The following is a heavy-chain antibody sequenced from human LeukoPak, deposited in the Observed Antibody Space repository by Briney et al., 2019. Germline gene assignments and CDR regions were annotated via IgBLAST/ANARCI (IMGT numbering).Heavy chain of an antibody. V-gene: IGHV4-59*01. Sequence: SETLSLTCTVSGGSISSYYWSWIRQPPGKGLEWIGYIYYSGSTNYNPSLKSRVTISVDTSKNQFSLKLSSVTAADTAVYYCARDNPAAIVPFDYWGQGTLVTVSS. CDR2: IYYSGST. CDR1: GGSISSYY. D-gene: IGHD5-18*01. CDR3: ARDNPAAIVPFDY. J-gene: IGHJ4*02.